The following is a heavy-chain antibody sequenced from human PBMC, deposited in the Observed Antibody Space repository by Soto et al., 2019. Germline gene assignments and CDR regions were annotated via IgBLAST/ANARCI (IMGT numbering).Heavy chain of an antibody. Sequence: EVQLVESGGGLVKPGGSLRLSCAASGFTFSTYNMNWVRQAPGKGLEWVSSISNSGSYVYYADSVKGRFTISRDNAKNSLYLQINTLRAADTAAYYCARAGKPNSYNNHGMGVWGQGTTATVS. CDR3: ARAGKPNSYNNHGMGV. CDR2: ISNSGSYV. D-gene: IGHD1-1*01. J-gene: IGHJ6*02. V-gene: IGHV3-21*02. CDR1: GFTFSTYN.